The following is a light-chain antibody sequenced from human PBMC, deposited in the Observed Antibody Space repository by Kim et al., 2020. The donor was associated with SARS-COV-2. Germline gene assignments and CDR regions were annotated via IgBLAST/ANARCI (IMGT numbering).Light chain of an antibody. CDR2: AAS. CDR3: QQSYSTPRT. J-gene: IGKJ2*02. Sequence: DIQMTQSPSSLSASVGDRLTITCRASQSISDYLNWYRQKPGKAPELLIYAASSLQSGVPSRFSGSGSGTDFTLTISSLQPEDFATYYCQQSYSTPRTFGQGTKVDIK. V-gene: IGKV1-39*01. CDR1: QSISDY.